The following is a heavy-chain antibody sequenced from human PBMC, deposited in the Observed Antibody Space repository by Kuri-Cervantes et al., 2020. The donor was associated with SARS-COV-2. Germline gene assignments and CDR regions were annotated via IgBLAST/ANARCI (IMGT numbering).Heavy chain of an antibody. J-gene: IGHJ5*02. CDR2: ISSSSSYI. D-gene: IGHD6-19*01. CDR1: GFTFSSYS. Sequence: GESLKISCAASGFTFSSYSMNWVRQAPGKGLEWVSSISSSSSYIYYADSVKGRFTISRDNAKNSLYLQMNSLRAEDTAVYYCARLAVAGPEGRFDPWGQGTLVTVSS. V-gene: IGHV3-21*04. CDR3: ARLAVAGPEGRFDP.